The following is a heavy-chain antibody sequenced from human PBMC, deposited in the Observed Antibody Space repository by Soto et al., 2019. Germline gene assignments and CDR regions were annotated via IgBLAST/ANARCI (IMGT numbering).Heavy chain of an antibody. V-gene: IGHV3-23*01. CDR2: ISGSGGST. J-gene: IGHJ4*02. D-gene: IGHD6-19*01. CDR3: VKQWLVRFGKIDY. Sequence: EVQLLESGGGLVQPGGSLRLSCAASGFTFSSYAMSWVRQAPGKGLEWVSAISGSGGSTYYADSVKGRFTISRDNSKNTLYLKMNSLRAEDTAVYYCVKQWLVRFGKIDYWGQGTLVTVSS. CDR1: GFTFSSYA.